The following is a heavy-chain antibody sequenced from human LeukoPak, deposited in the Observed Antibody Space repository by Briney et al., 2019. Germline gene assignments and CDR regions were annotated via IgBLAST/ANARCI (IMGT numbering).Heavy chain of an antibody. D-gene: IGHD3-22*01. Sequence: PGRSLRLSCAASGFNFDDCAMHWVRQAPGKGLEWVSGISWNSGNIGYADSVKGRFTISRDNAKNSLYLQMNSLRAEDTALYYCAKDNYYDSSGYFDYWGQGTLVTVSS. CDR2: ISWNSGNI. V-gene: IGHV3-9*01. J-gene: IGHJ4*02. CDR1: GFNFDDCA. CDR3: AKDNYYDSSGYFDY.